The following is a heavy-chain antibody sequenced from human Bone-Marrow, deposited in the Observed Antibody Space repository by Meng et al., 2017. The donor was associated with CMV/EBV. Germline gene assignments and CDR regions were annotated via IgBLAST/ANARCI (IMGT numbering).Heavy chain of an antibody. CDR1: YTFTSYY. CDR2: INPSGGST. V-gene: IGHV1-46*01. D-gene: IGHD6-13*01. CDR3: ARDNRIAAAGLQTFHFDY. J-gene: IGHJ4*02. Sequence: YTFTSYYMHWVRQAPGQGLEWMGIINPSGGSTSYAQKFQGRVTMTRDTSTSTVYMELSSLRSEDTAVYYCARDNRIAAAGLQTFHFDYWGQGTLVTVSS.